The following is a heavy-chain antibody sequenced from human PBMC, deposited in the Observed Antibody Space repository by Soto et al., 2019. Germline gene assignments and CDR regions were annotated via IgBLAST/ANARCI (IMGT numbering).Heavy chain of an antibody. D-gene: IGHD4-17*01. CDR1: GYTFTSYG. CDR3: TTDPLYGLHY. CDR2: INAYNGKT. V-gene: IGHV1-18*01. J-gene: IGHJ4*02. Sequence: ASVKVSCKASGYTFTSYGISWVRQAPGQGLEWMGWINAYNGKTQYAQKLQGRVTMTTDTSTSTAYMELRSLRSDDTAVYYCTTDPLYGLHYWGQGTLVTVSS.